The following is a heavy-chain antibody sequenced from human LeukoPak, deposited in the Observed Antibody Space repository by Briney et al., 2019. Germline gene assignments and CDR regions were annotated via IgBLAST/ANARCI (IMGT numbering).Heavy chain of an antibody. Sequence: GGSLRLACAASGFTFSDYYMSRIRQAPGKGLEWVSYISSSGSTIYYADSVKGRFTISRDNAKNSLYLQMNSLRAEDTAVYYCASGITMVREIDYWGQGTLVTVSS. CDR2: ISSSGSTI. J-gene: IGHJ4*02. V-gene: IGHV3-11*04. CDR1: GFTFSDYY. CDR3: ASGITMVREIDY. D-gene: IGHD3-10*01.